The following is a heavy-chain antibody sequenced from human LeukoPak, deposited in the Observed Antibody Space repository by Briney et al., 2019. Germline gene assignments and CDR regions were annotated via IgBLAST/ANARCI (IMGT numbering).Heavy chain of an antibody. Sequence: GSLRLPCTVSGFTVSSNSMSWIRQPPGKGLEWIGSIYYSGSTYYNPSLKSRVTISVDTSKNQFSLKLSSVTAADTAVYYCARHKYSSGWPPEGAFDIWGQGTMVTVSS. J-gene: IGHJ3*02. D-gene: IGHD6-19*01. CDR3: ARHKYSSGWPPEGAFDI. V-gene: IGHV4-59*05. CDR2: IYYSGST. CDR1: GFTVSSNS.